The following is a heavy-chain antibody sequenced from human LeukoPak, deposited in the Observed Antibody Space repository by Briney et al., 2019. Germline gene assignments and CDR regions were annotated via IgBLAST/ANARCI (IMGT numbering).Heavy chain of an antibody. CDR1: GFTFSTYN. D-gene: IGHD1-26*01. Sequence: TGGSLRLSCSASGFTFSTYNMNWVRQAAGKGLEWVSFISSDSRIIYYADSVKGRFNVSRDNVKNSLYLQMNSLRDEDTAVYYCARNPAGIGDYWGQGTLVTVSS. J-gene: IGHJ4*02. V-gene: IGHV3-48*02. CDR2: ISSDSRII. CDR3: ARNPAGIGDY.